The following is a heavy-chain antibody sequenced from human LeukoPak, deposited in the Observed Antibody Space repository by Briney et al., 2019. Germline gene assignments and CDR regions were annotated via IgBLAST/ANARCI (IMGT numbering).Heavy chain of an antibody. CDR1: EFTFSNYW. CDR2: IKQEGSDT. J-gene: IGHJ4*02. V-gene: IGHV3-7*01. D-gene: IGHD3-22*01. CDR3: ARGGQYSGYYYFDY. Sequence: GGSLRLSCAASEFTFSNYWMSWVRQAPGKGLEWVANIKQEGSDTYSVDSVKGRFTISRDNAKNSLYMQMNRLRAEDTAVYYCARGGQYSGYYYFDYWGQGTLVTVSS.